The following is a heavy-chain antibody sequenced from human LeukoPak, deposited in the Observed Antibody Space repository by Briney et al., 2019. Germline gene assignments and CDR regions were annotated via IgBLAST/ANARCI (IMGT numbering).Heavy chain of an antibody. Sequence: GGSLRLSCAASGFTFSSYAMSWVRLAPGKGLEWVSAISGSGGSTYYADSVKGRFTISRDNSKNTLYLQMNSLRAEDTAVYYCAKYWVVVTAIWASFDYWGQGTLVTVSS. D-gene: IGHD2-21*02. V-gene: IGHV3-23*01. CDR3: AKYWVVVTAIWASFDY. CDR1: GFTFSSYA. CDR2: ISGSGGST. J-gene: IGHJ4*02.